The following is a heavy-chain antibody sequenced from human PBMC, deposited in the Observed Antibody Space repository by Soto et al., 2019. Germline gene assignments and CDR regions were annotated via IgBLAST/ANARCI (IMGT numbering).Heavy chain of an antibody. D-gene: IGHD5-18*01. CDR2: ISYDGSNK. V-gene: IGHV3-30*18. J-gene: IGHJ4*02. CDR1: GFTFSSYG. CDR3: AKDAVDTAMVGWGHFDY. Sequence: GGSLRLSCAASGFTFSSYGMHWVRQAPGKGLEWVAVISYDGSNKYYADSVKGRFTISRDNSKNTLYLQMNSLRAEDTAVYYCAKDAVDTAMVGWGHFDYWGQGTLVTVSS.